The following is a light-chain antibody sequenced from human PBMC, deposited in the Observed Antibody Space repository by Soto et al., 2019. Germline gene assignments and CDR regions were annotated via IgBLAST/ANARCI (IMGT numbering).Light chain of an antibody. CDR1: SSDVGGYIY. J-gene: IGLJ1*01. V-gene: IGLV2-14*01. CDR3: ASYTTSSTYV. CDR2: DVS. Sequence: QSALTQPASVSGSPGQSIAISCTGTSSDVGGYIYVSWYQQQPGKAPKLVISDVSNRPSGVSDRFSGSKSGNTASLTISGLQTEDEADYYCASYTTSSTYVFVPGTKXTVL.